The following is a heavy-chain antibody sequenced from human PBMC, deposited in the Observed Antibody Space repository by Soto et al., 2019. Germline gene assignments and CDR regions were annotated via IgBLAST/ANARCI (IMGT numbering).Heavy chain of an antibody. J-gene: IGHJ6*02. V-gene: IGHV1-69*01. CDR1: GDTFKNCV. D-gene: IGHD7-27*01. CDR2: IIPLFGTT. Sequence: QVQVVQSGVEVRRPGSSVKVSCKASGDTFKNCVISWVRQAPGQGLEWMGGIIPLFGTTDFAQRFQGRLTITTDESTTTAYMELSRLRSEDTATYYCAAELGXXXXSVXWGQGTTVIVSX. CDR3: AAELGXXXXSVX.